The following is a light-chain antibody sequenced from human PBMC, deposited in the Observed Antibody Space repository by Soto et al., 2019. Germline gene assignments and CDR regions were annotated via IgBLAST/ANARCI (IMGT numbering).Light chain of an antibody. Sequence: HSALTQPASVSGSPGQSITISCTGTSSDIGGYNYVSWYQQHPGKAPKLVIYDVSNRPSGASNRFSGSKSGNTASLTISGLQAEDEADYYCSSYATSSTRVFGGGTKLTVL. V-gene: IGLV2-14*01. CDR3: SSYATSSTRV. J-gene: IGLJ3*02. CDR2: DVS. CDR1: SSDIGGYNY.